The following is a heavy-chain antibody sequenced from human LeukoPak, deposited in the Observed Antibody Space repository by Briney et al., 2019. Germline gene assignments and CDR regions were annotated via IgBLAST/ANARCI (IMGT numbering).Heavy chain of an antibody. CDR2: ISGSGGST. J-gene: IGHJ4*02. CDR1: GFTFSSYA. D-gene: IGHD3-10*01. V-gene: IGHV3-23*01. Sequence: LPGGSLRLSCAASGFTFSSYAMSWVRQAPGKGLEWVSAISGSGGSTYYADSVKGRFTISRDNSKNTLYLQMNSLRAEDTAVYYCARDHLVQGLIVTRPWDYWGQGTLVTVSS. CDR3: ARDHLVQGLIVTRPWDY.